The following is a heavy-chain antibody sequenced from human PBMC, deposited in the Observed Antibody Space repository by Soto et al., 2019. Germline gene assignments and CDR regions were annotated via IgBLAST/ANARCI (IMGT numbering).Heavy chain of an antibody. D-gene: IGHD3-22*01. CDR2: ISYDGSNK. CDR3: AKGASYYYDSSGYYNY. CDR1: GFTFSSYG. J-gene: IGHJ4*02. V-gene: IGHV3-30*18. Sequence: QVQLVESGGGVVQPGRSLRLSCAASGFTFSSYGMHWVRQAPGKGLEWVAVISYDGSNKYYADSVKGRFTISRDNSKNTLYLQMNSLRAEDTAGYYCAKGASYYYDSSGYYNYWGQGTLVTVSS.